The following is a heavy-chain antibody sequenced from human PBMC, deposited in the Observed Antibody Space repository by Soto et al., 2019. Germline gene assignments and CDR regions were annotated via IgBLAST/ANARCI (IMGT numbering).Heavy chain of an antibody. CDR3: ARAPLKQYIPGLAYWFDP. Sequence: SETLSLSCTVSGGSISSSSYYWGCIRQPPGKGLEWIGSIYYSGSTYYNPSLKSRVTISRDNAKNSLYLQMNSLRAEDTAVYYCARAPLKQYIPGLAYWFDPWGQGTLVTVSS. D-gene: IGHD6-19*01. CDR1: GGSISSSSYY. CDR2: IYYSGST. J-gene: IGHJ5*02. V-gene: IGHV4-39*02.